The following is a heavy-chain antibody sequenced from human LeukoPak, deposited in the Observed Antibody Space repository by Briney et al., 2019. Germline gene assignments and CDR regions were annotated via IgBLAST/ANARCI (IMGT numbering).Heavy chain of an antibody. Sequence: GGSLRLSCAASGFTFSSYSMNWVRQAPGKGLEWVSSISSSSSYIYYADSVKVRFTISRDNAKNSLYLQMNSLRAEDTAVYYCAREVAAAADYYYYGMDVWGQGTTVTVSS. V-gene: IGHV3-21*01. CDR1: GFTFSSYS. D-gene: IGHD6-13*01. CDR2: ISSSSSYI. CDR3: AREVAAAADYYYYGMDV. J-gene: IGHJ6*02.